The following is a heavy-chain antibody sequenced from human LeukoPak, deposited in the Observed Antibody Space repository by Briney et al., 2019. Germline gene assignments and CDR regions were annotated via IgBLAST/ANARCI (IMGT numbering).Heavy chain of an antibody. CDR2: INPNSGAT. Sequence: ASVKVSCKSSGYTFIDYYIHWVRQAPGQGLEWMGWINPNSGATKYAQKFQGRVSMTRDTSINTAYMDLTNLRSDGTAIFYCARVKKLMPEFEFWGQGTLVTVSS. CDR1: GYTFIDYY. D-gene: IGHD2-2*01. V-gene: IGHV1-2*02. J-gene: IGHJ4*02. CDR3: ARVKKLMPEFEF.